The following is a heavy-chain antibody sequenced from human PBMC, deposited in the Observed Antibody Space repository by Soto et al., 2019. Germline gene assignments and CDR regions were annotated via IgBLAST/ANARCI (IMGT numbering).Heavy chain of an antibody. D-gene: IGHD6-19*01. CDR1: GYTFTSYD. Sequence: ASVKVSCKASGYTFTSYDINWVRQATGQGLEWMGWMSAYSGNTNYAQKLQGRVTMTTDTSTSTAYMELRSLRSDDTAVYYCARVDRERLTDAFDIWGQGTMVTVSS. CDR3: ARVDRERLTDAFDI. J-gene: IGHJ3*02. V-gene: IGHV1-18*01. CDR2: MSAYSGNT.